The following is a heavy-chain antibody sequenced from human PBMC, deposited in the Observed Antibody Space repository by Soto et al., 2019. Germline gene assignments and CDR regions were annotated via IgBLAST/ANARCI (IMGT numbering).Heavy chain of an antibody. Sequence: SGPTLVNPTQTLTLTCTFSGFSLSTSGVGVGWIRQPPEKALEWLALIYWDDDKRYSPSLKSRLTITKDTSKSQVVLTMTNMDPVDTATYYCARIQEAIVLAPAAIWFDPWGQGTLVTVSS. CDR1: GFSLSTSGVG. D-gene: IGHD2-2*01. J-gene: IGHJ5*02. CDR3: ARIQEAIVLAPAAIWFDP. CDR2: IYWDDDK. V-gene: IGHV2-5*02.